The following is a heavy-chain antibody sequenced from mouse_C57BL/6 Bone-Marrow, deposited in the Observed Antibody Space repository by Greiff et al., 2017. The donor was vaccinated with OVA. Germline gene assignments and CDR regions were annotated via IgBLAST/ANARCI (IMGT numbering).Heavy chain of an antibody. CDR3: ARNITTDAMDY. D-gene: IGHD1-2*01. J-gene: IGHJ4*01. V-gene: IGHV1-81*01. CDR1: GYTFTSYG. CDR2: IYPRSGNN. Sequence: VQRVESGAELARPGASVKLSCKASGYTFTSYGISWVKQRTGQGLEWIGEIYPRSGNNYYNEKLKGKATLTADKSSSTAYMELRSLTSYDSAVYCCARNITTDAMDYWGQGTSVTVSS.